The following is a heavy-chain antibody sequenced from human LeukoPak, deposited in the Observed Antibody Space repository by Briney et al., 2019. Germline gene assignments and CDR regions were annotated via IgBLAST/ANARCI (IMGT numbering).Heavy chain of an antibody. D-gene: IGHD1-14*01. CDR1: GLTFSDYY. Sequence: GSLRLSCAVSGLTFSDYYMSWTRQAPGKGPELVSYISPSGSSIFYVDSVKGRFTISRDNAKNSLYLQMNSLRAEDTAVYYCTRGHHGLGYWGQGTLVTVSS. V-gene: IGHV3-11*01. J-gene: IGHJ4*02. CDR2: ISPSGSSI. CDR3: TRGHHGLGY.